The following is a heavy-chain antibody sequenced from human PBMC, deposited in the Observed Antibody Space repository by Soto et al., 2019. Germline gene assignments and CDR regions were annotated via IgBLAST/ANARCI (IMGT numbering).Heavy chain of an antibody. CDR3: ARDLSYYGGNMDAFDI. J-gene: IGHJ3*02. D-gene: IGHD4-17*01. Sequence: GASVKVSCKASGGTFSSYAISWVRQAPGQGLEWMGGIIPIFGTANYAQKFQGRVTITADESTSTAYMELSSLRSEVTAVYYCARDLSYYGGNMDAFDIWGQGTMVTVSS. CDR2: IIPIFGTA. V-gene: IGHV1-69*13. CDR1: GGTFSSYA.